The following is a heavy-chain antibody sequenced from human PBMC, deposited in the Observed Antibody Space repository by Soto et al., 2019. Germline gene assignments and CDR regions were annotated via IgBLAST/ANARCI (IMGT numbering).Heavy chain of an antibody. D-gene: IGHD2-2*01. J-gene: IGHJ4*02. CDR3: ARAIIVVVPAATNFDY. V-gene: IGHV1-3*01. Sequence: QVQLVQSGAEVKKPGASVKVSCKASGYTFTSYAMHWVRQAPGQRLEWMGWINAGNGNTKYSQKFQGRVTITRDTSASTAYMELSSLRSEDTAVYYCARAIIVVVPAATNFDYWGQGTLVTVSS. CDR2: INAGNGNT. CDR1: GYTFTSYA.